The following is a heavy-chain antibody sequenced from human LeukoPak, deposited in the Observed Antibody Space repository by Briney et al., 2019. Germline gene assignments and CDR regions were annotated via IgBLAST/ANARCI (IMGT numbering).Heavy chain of an antibody. D-gene: IGHD4-17*01. CDR1: GFPFSSYW. J-gene: IGHJ4*02. Sequence: GGSLRLSCVASGFPFSSYWMTWVRQVPGKGLEWVSSISSSTSYIYYADSVKGRFTISKDNAKNSLYLQMNSLRAEDTAVYYCARAGGSTVSHSDYWGQGTLVTVSS. CDR2: ISSSTSYI. V-gene: IGHV3-21*01. CDR3: ARAGGSTVSHSDY.